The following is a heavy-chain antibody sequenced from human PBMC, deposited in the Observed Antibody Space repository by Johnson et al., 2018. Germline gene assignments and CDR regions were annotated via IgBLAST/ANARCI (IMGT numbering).Heavy chain of an antibody. J-gene: IGHJ4*02. CDR2: ISFDGSNT. CDR3: SAGVGSSSVDY. Sequence: VQLVESGGGVVQPGRSLRLSCAASAFSFRSYAMHWVRQAPGKGLEWVALISFDGSNTYYAASVKGRFTISRNNSKNTPFLQMNSLRPDDTAGYYCSAGVGSSSVDYWGQGTLVTVS. D-gene: IGHD6-13*01. V-gene: IGHV3-30*03. CDR1: AFSFRSYA.